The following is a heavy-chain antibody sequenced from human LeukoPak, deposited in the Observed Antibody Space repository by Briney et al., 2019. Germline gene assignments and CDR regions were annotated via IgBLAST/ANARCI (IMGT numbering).Heavy chain of an antibody. CDR1: GGSFSDYY. Sequence: SETLSLTCGVYGGSFSDYYWSWIRQPPGKGLEWIGYIYYSGSTNYNPSLKSRVTISVDTSKNQFSLKLSSVTAADTAVYYCARVYYSNSYDYWYFDLWGRGTLVTVSS. J-gene: IGHJ2*01. V-gene: IGHV4-59*01. CDR2: IYYSGST. D-gene: IGHD6-13*01. CDR3: ARVYYSNSYDYWYFDL.